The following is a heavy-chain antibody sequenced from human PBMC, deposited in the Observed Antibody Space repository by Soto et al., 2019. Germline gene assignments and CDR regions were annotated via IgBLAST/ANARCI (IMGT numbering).Heavy chain of an antibody. V-gene: IGHV3-21*01. CDR2: ISSSSSYI. CDR1: GFTFSSYS. Sequence: EVQLVESGGGLVKPGGSLRLSCAASGFTFSSYSMNWVRQAPGKGLEWVSSISSSSSYIYYADSVKGRFTISRDNAKNSLYLQMNSLRAEDTAVYYCASHGYYDFWSGYWNYYYYGMDVW. J-gene: IGHJ6*01. D-gene: IGHD3-3*01. CDR3: ASHGYYDFWSGYWNYYYYGMDV.